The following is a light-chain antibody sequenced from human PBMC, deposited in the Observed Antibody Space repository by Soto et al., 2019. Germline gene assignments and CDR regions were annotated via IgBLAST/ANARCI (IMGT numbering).Light chain of an antibody. V-gene: IGKV3-20*01. CDR1: QSVSSIY. CDR3: QQYGSSLYT. CDR2: GAS. Sequence: EIVLTQSPDTLSLSPGERATLSCRASQSVSSIYLAWYQQKPGQAPRLIIYGASSRATGILDRFSGSGSGTDFTLTISRLEPEDFAVYYCQQYGSSLYTFGQGTQLEIK. J-gene: IGKJ2*01.